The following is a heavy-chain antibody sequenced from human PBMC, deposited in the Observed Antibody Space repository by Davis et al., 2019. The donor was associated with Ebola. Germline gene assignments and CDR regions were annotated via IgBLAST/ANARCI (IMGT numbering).Heavy chain of an antibody. CDR3: ARQASSIGYFDY. CDR2: INPNSGGT. CDR1: GYTFTNYY. V-gene: IGHV1-2*06. Sequence: ASVKVSCKASGYTFTNYYMHWVRQAPGQGLEWMGRINPNSGGTNYAQKFQGRVTMTRDTSISTAYLQWSSLKASDTAMYYCARQASSIGYFDYWGQGTLVTVSS. J-gene: IGHJ4*02. D-gene: IGHD2/OR15-2a*01.